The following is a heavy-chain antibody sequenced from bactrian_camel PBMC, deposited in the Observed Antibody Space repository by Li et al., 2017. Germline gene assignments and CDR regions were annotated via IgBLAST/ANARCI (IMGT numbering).Heavy chain of an antibody. D-gene: IGHD3*01. CDR3: GADPFAGANCDTNLDFRY. CDR2: MSASSV. CDR1: RFFAC. V-gene: IGHV3S53*01. J-gene: IGHJ6*01. Sequence: HVQLVESGGGSVQAGGSLTLYCAASRFFACMGWFRQAPGNRREGLASMSASSVKYADSLAGGLYIYKHLGNRTLNLQIDSLQPEDTAMYYCGADPFAGANCDTNLDFRYQGQGTQVTVS.